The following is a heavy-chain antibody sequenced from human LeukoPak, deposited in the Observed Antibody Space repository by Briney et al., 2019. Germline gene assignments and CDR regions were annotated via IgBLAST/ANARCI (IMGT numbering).Heavy chain of an antibody. Sequence: PSETLSLTCTVSGDSISSSNYYWGWIRQPPGKGLEWIGEINHSGSTNYNPSLKSRVTISVDTSKNQFSLKLSSVTAADTAVYYCARHKTSIFGVARGFDPWGQGTLVTVSS. CDR2: INHSGST. CDR1: GDSISSSNYY. CDR3: ARHKTSIFGVARGFDP. D-gene: IGHD3-3*01. V-gene: IGHV4-39*01. J-gene: IGHJ5*02.